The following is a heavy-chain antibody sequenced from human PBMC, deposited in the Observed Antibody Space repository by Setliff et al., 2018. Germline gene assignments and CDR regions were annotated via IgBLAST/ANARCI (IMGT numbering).Heavy chain of an antibody. D-gene: IGHD3-16*01. V-gene: IGHV1-2*02. Sequence: GASVKVSCKASRYPFVGYYIYWMRQTPGQGFEWMGWINPKSGGTKYAVKFQGRVTMTRDTSINTIYMELSSLTSDDTAIYYCAKQGDLAFDYWGQGTQVTVSS. CDR3: AKQGDLAFDY. CDR1: RYPFVGYY. J-gene: IGHJ4*02. CDR2: INPKSGGT.